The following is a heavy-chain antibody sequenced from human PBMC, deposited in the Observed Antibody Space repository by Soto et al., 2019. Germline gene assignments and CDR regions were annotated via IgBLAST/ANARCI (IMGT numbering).Heavy chain of an antibody. V-gene: IGHV3-23*01. CDR2: ISGSGGST. D-gene: IGHD3-3*01. Sequence: CLRLSCAASGFTFSSYAMSWVRQAPGKGLEWVSAISGSGGSTYYADSVKGRFTISRDNSKNTLYLQMNSLRAEDTAVYYCAKDILHGGVGNYDFWSGYPPYGMDVWGQGTTVTGSS. CDR1: GFTFSSYA. J-gene: IGHJ6*02. CDR3: AKDILHGGVGNYDFWSGYPPYGMDV.